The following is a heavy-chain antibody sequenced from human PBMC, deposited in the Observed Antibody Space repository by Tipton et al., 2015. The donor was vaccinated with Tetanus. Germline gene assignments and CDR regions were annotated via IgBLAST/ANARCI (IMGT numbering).Heavy chain of an antibody. Sequence: SLRLSCVASGFIFSRYGIHWVRQAPGKGLEWVAVSWYDGTDKYYADSVKGRFTISRDNSKNTLYLQMNSLRAEDTAVYYCAREADCSGGSCFSGDFDNWGQGTQVTVSS. V-gene: IGHV3-33*01. J-gene: IGHJ4*02. D-gene: IGHD2-15*01. CDR2: SWYDGTDK. CDR3: AREADCSGGSCFSGDFDN. CDR1: GFIFSRYG.